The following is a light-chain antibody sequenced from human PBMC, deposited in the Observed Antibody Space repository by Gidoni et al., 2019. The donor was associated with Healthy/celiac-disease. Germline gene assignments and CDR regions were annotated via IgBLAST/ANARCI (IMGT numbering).Light chain of an antibody. CDR2: NVN. CDR1: SSDVGSYDY. CDR3: CSYTSSATWV. J-gene: IGLJ2*01. Sequence: QSALIQPPSVSGSPGQSVTISCTGTSSDVGSYDYVSWYQQHPGKVPKPMIYNVNTRPSGVPDRFSGSKSGNTASMTISGLQAEDEADYSCCSYTSSATWVFGGGTKLTVL. V-gene: IGLV2-11*01.